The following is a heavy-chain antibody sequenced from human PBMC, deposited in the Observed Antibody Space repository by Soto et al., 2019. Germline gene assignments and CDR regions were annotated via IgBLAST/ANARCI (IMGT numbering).Heavy chain of an antibody. J-gene: IGHJ3*02. CDR3: ARGRGRWLQFRVANDAFDI. V-gene: IGHV4-34*01. Sequence: PSETLSLTCAVYGGSFSGYYWSWIRQPPGKGLEWIGEINHSGSTNYNPSLKSRVTISVDTSKNQFSLKLSSVTAADTAVYYCARGRGRWLQFRVANDAFDIWGQGTMVTVSS. CDR1: GGSFSGYY. D-gene: IGHD5-12*01. CDR2: INHSGST.